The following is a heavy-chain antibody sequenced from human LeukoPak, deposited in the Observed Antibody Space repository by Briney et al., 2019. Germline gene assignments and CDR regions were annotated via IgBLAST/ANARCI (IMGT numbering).Heavy chain of an antibody. CDR2: IKQDGSEK. J-gene: IGHJ6*03. CDR1: GFTFSSYW. Sequence: GGSLRLSCAASGFTFSSYWMSWVRQAPGKGLEGGANIKQDGSEKYYVDSVKGRFTISRDNAKNSLYLQMNSLRAEDTAVYYCARYGVTPYYYYYYMDVWGKGTTVTVSS. V-gene: IGHV3-7*01. CDR3: ARYGVTPYYYYYYMDV. D-gene: IGHD4-11*01.